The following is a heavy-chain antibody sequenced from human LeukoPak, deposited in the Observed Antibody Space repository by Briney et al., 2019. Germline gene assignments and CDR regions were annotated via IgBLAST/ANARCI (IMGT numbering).Heavy chain of an antibody. CDR1: GGSFSGYY. Sequence: PSETLSLTCAVYGGSFSGYYWSWIRQPPGKGLEWIGEINHSGSTNYNPSLKSRVTISVDTSKNQFSLKLSSVTAADTAVYYCARGPHTGVNYYDSSGYYYWGRGTLVTVSS. CDR2: INHSGST. D-gene: IGHD3-22*01. V-gene: IGHV4-34*01. CDR3: ARGPHTGVNYYDSSGYYY. J-gene: IGHJ4*02.